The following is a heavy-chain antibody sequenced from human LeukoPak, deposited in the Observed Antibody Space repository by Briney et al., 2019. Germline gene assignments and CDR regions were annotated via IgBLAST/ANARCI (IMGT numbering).Heavy chain of an antibody. J-gene: IGHJ6*03. D-gene: IGHD7-27*01. CDR3: AKDPGHYYYYYMDV. CDR2: ISYDGSNK. V-gene: IGHV3-30*18. CDR1: GFTLSSYG. Sequence: PGGSLRLSCAASGFTLSSYGMNWVRQAPGKGREWVAFISYDGSNKYYADSVKGRFTISRDNSKNTLYLQMNSLRAEDTAVYYCAKDPGHYYYYYMDVWGKGTTVTVSS.